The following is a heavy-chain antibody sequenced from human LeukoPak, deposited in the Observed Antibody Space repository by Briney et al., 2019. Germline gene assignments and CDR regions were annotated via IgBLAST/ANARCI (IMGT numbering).Heavy chain of an antibody. Sequence: GGSLRLSCAASGFTFSSYAMHWVRQAPGKGLEWVAVISYDGSNKYYADSVKGRFTISRDNSKNTLYLQMNSLRAEDTAVYYCAREDHGFPRDYDFWSGLKRGPYYYGMDVWGQGTTVTVSS. CDR2: ISYDGSNK. CDR3: AREDHGFPRDYDFWSGLKRGPYYYGMDV. V-gene: IGHV3-30-3*01. J-gene: IGHJ6*02. CDR1: GFTFSSYA. D-gene: IGHD3-3*01.